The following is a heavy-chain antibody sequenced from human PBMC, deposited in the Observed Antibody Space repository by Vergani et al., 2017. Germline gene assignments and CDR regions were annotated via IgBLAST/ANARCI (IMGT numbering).Heavy chain of an antibody. CDR3: ARIKYYGSSGYTLTRWHNWFDP. CDR2: INQDGSEK. CDR1: GFIFSHYW. Sequence: EVQLVESGGGLVQPGGSLRLSCAASGFIFSHYWMSWVRQAPGKGLEWVANINQDGSEKYYVDSVKGRFTISRDKAKNSLYLQMNSLRAEDTALYYCARIKYYGSSGYTLTRWHNWFDPWGQGTLINFSS. J-gene: IGHJ5*02. D-gene: IGHD3-22*01. V-gene: IGHV3-7*01.